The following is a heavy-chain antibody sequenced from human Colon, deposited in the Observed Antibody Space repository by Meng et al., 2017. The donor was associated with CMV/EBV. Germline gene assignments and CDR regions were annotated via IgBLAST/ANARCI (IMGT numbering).Heavy chain of an antibody. Sequence: SETLSLTCTVSGGSVSSDIRHWSWIRQPPGKGLEWIGNIFYTGSTKYNPSLKSRVTISLDTSKNQLSLRVTSVTAADTAVYYCARQIFRGVALDYWGQGTLVTVSS. D-gene: IGHD3-10*01. J-gene: IGHJ4*02. V-gene: IGHV4-61*01. CDR1: GGSVSSDIRH. CDR3: ARQIFRGVALDY. CDR2: IFYTGST.